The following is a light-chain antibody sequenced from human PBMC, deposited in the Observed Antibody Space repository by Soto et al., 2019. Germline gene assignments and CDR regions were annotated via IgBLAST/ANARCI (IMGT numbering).Light chain of an antibody. Sequence: EIVLTQSPLSLPVTPGEPASISCRSSQSLLHRSGYHYLDRYLQKPGQSPQLLIYLGSNRATWVPDRFSGRGLGTDFTLKISRVEAEDVGVYYCLHALLHPPAFGQGTQVEIK. V-gene: IGKV2-28*01. CDR2: LGS. J-gene: IGKJ1*01. CDR3: LHALLHPPA. CDR1: QSLLHRSGYHY.